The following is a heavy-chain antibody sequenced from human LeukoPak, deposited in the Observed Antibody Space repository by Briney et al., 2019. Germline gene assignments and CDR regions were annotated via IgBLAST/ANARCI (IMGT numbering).Heavy chain of an antibody. V-gene: IGHV3-23*01. CDR3: AELGITMIGGV. CDR2: ISGNGGTT. CDR1: GFIFNTYA. J-gene: IGHJ6*04. Sequence: GGSLRLSCAASGFIFNTYAMSWVRQAPGKGLEWVSHISGNGGTTYYADSVKGRFTISRDNSKSTLYLQMNSLRAEDTAVYYCAELGITMIGGVWGKGTTVTISS. D-gene: IGHD3-10*02.